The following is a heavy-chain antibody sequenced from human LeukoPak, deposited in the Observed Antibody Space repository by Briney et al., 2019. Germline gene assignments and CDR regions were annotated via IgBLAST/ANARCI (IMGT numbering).Heavy chain of an antibody. D-gene: IGHD2-15*01. CDR1: GFTFSSYA. Sequence: GGSLRLSCAAPGFTFSSYAMSWVRQAPGKGLEWISAISGSGGNTYYADSVKGRFTISRDNSKNTLYLQMNSLRAEDTAVYYCAKSPLAYCSGGSCYSIGVWGKGTTVTVSS. V-gene: IGHV3-23*01. CDR3: AKSPLAYCSGGSCYSIGV. J-gene: IGHJ6*03. CDR2: ISGSGGNT.